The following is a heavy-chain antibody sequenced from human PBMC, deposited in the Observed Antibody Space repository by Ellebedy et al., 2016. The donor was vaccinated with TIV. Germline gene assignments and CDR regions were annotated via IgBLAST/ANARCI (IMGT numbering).Heavy chain of an antibody. CDR1: GFTFSDYI. J-gene: IGHJ3*01. Sequence: GESLKISCAGSGFTFSDYIIHWVRQAPGKGLEWVSSIGSSTSNYADSARGRFTISRDNAVNSVYLQVNSLRVEDTAMYFCARAYEFCRTGSCYNYAFDVWGQGTMVTVSS. V-gene: IGHV3-69-1*01. D-gene: IGHD2-15*01. CDR3: ARAYEFCRTGSCYNYAFDV. CDR2: IGSSTS.